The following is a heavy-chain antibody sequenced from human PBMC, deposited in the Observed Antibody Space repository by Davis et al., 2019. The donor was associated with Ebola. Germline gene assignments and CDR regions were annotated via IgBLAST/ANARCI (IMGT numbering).Heavy chain of an antibody. Sequence: ASVKVSCKASGYTFTSYYMHWVRQAPGQGLEWMGIINPSGGSTSYAQKFQGRVTMTEDTSTDTAYMELSSLRSEDTAVYYCATELEFHWYFDLWGRGTLVTVSS. D-gene: IGHD1-1*01. V-gene: IGHV1-46*01. CDR2: INPSGGST. J-gene: IGHJ2*01. CDR3: ATELEFHWYFDL. CDR1: GYTFTSYY.